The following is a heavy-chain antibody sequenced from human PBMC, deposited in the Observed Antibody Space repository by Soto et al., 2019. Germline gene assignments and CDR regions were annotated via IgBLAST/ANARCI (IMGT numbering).Heavy chain of an antibody. CDR1: GGSISSYY. CDR2: IYYSGST. CDR3: ARDRLAAAGYYYYYGMDV. Sequence: SETLSLTCTVSGGSISSYYWSWIRQPPGKGLERIGYIYYSGSTNYNPSLKSRVTISVDTSKNQFSLNLSSVTAADTAVYYCARDRLAAAGYYYYYGMDVWGKGTTVTVSS. D-gene: IGHD6-13*01. J-gene: IGHJ6*04. V-gene: IGHV4-59*01.